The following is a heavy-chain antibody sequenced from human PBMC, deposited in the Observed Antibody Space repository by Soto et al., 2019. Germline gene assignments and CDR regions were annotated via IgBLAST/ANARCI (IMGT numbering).Heavy chain of an antibody. V-gene: IGHV3-7*04. CDR3: ARDPETLGYGNDY. CDR1: GFSFSSYW. J-gene: IGHJ4*02. CDR2: IKQDGSET. Sequence: EVQLVESGGGLVQPGGSLRLSCAASGFSFSSYWMSWVRQAPGKGLQWVANIKQDGSETYYVDSVKGRFTISRDNAKNSLYLQMNSLRAEDTAVYYCARDPETLGYGNDYWGQGTLVTVSS. D-gene: IGHD3-10*01.